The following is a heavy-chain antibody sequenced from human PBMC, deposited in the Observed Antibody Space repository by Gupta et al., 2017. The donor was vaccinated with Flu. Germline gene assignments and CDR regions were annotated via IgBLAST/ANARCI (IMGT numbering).Heavy chain of an antibody. CDR2: ISGTGLST. J-gene: IGHJ6*03. D-gene: IGHD2-15*01. CDR3: AKDLVVVVSVNGYMDV. Sequence: EVQLLESGGGLVQHGGSLRLSCAASGFPFSSFSMGWVRQGPGKGLEWVSTISGTGLSTYYADSVKGRFTISRDNSKNTLYLQLNSLRAEDSAVFYCAKDLVVVVSVNGYMDVWGKGTTVTVSS. CDR1: GFPFSSFS. V-gene: IGHV3-23*01.